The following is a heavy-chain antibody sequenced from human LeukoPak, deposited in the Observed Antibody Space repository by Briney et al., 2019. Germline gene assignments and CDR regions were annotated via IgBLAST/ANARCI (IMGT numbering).Heavy chain of an antibody. J-gene: IGHJ4*02. CDR1: GGSISSYY. V-gene: IGHV4-59*01. D-gene: IGHD3-3*01. Sequence: PSETLSLTCTVSGGSISSYYWSWIRQPPGKGLEWIGYIYYSGSTNYNPSLKSRVTISVDTSKNQLSLKLSSVTAADTAVYYCARGSTIFGVVIWNNFDYWGQGTLVTVSS. CDR3: ARGSTIFGVVIWNNFDY. CDR2: IYYSGST.